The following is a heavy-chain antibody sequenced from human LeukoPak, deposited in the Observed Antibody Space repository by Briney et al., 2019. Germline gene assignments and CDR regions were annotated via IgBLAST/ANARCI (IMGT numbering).Heavy chain of an antibody. D-gene: IGHD1-26*01. CDR1: GYTFTSYD. CDR3: ARVRGFHSPNTKYSGSKNWFDP. V-gene: IGHV1-8*01. J-gene: IGHJ5*02. CDR2: MNPNSGNT. Sequence: ASVKVSCKASGYTFTSYDINWVRQATGQGLEWMGWMNPNSGNTGYAQKFQGRVTMTRNTSISTAYMELSSLRSEDTAVYYCARVRGFHSPNTKYSGSKNWFDPWGQGTLVTVSS.